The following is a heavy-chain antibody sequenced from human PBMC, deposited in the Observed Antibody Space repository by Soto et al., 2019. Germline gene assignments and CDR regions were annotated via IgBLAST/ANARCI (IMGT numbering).Heavy chain of an antibody. CDR1: GYTFTSYG. Sequence: ASVKVSCTASGYTFTSYGISWVRQAPGQGLEWMGWISAYNGNTNYAQKLQGRVTMTTDTSTSTAYMELRSLRSDDTAVYYCARENYDILTGYPSSRWFDPWGQGTLVTVSS. V-gene: IGHV1-18*01. CDR2: ISAYNGNT. J-gene: IGHJ5*02. CDR3: ARENYDILTGYPSSRWFDP. D-gene: IGHD3-9*01.